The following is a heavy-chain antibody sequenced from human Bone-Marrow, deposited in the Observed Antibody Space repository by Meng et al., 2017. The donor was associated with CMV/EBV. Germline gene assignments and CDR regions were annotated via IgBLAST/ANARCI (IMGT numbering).Heavy chain of an antibody. V-gene: IGHV3-53*01. CDR3: ARAGATLAFDI. Sequence: GESLKISCAASGFTVSSNYMSWVRQAPGKGLEWVSVIYSGGSTYYADSVKGRFTISRDNSKNTLYLQMNSLRAEDTAVYYCARAGATLAFDIWGQATMVTVSS. CDR2: IYSGGST. CDR1: GFTVSSNY. D-gene: IGHD1-26*01. J-gene: IGHJ3*02.